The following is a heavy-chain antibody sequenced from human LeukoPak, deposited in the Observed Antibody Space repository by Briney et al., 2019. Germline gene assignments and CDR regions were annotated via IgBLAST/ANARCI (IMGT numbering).Heavy chain of an antibody. J-gene: IGHJ4*02. CDR2: IYYSGST. Sequence: PSETLSLTCTVSGGSISSSSYYWGWIRQPPGKGLEWIGSIYYSGSTYYNPSLKSRVTISVDTSKNQFSLKLSSVTAADTAVYYCARHRSARSSLFDYWGQGTLVTVSS. V-gene: IGHV4-39*01. CDR1: GGSISSSSYY. D-gene: IGHD6-6*01. CDR3: ARHRSARSSLFDY.